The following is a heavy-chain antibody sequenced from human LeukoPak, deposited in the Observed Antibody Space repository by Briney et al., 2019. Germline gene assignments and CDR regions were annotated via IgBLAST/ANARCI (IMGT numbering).Heavy chain of an antibody. CDR1: GGTFSSYA. J-gene: IGHJ6*02. CDR2: IIPIFGTA. V-gene: IGHV1-69*13. Sequence: ASVKVSCKASGGTFSSYAISWVQQAPGQGLEWMGGIIPIFGTANYAQKFQGRVTITADESTSTAYMELSSLRSEDTAVYYCARARPRIAAAGTYYYYGMDVWGQGTTVTVSS. D-gene: IGHD6-13*01. CDR3: ARARPRIAAAGTYYYYGMDV.